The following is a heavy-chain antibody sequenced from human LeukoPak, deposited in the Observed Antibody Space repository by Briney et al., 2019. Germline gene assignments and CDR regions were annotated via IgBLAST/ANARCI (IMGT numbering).Heavy chain of an antibody. CDR1: GFTFSSYS. J-gene: IGHJ4*02. D-gene: IGHD3-22*01. V-gene: IGHV3-21*05. CDR2: IISSTPYI. CDR3: ARDQNDSSGYSGGLDY. Sequence: GGSLRLSCAASGFTFSSYSMNWVRQAPGKGLEWVSYIISSTPYIYYADSVKGLFTISRDNAKNSLYLQMNSLRAEDTAVYYCARDQNDSSGYSGGLDYWGQGTLVTVSS.